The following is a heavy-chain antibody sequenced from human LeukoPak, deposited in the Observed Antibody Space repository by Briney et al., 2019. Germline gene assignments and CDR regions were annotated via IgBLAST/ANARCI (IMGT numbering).Heavy chain of an antibody. CDR1: GGTYSNYA. D-gene: IGHD1-26*01. CDR2: IIPIFRTT. Sequence: SVKVSCKASGGTYSNYAFSWVRQAPGQGLEWMGGIIPIFRTTNYAEQFQGRVTITTDESTNTAYLDLSSLRSEDTAVYYCAKDDGSATMGFDSWGQGTLVSVSS. CDR3: AKDDGSATMGFDS. J-gene: IGHJ5*01. V-gene: IGHV1-69*05.